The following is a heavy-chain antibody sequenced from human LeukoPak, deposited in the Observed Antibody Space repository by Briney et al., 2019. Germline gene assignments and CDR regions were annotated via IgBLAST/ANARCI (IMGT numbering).Heavy chain of an antibody. CDR2: ISAYNGNT. CDR3: ARDLKAGYYPTDAFDI. V-gene: IGHV1-18*01. CDR1: GYTFTSYG. D-gene: IGHD3-22*01. Sequence: ASVKVSCKASGYTFTSYGISWVRQAPGQGLEWRGWISAYNGNTNYAQKLQGRVTMTPDTSTSTGYMELRSLRYDDTAVYYCARDLKAGYYPTDAFDIWGQGTMVTVSS. J-gene: IGHJ3*02.